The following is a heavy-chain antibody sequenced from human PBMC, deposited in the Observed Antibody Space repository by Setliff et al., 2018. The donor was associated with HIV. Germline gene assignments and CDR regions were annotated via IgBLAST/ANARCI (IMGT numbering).Heavy chain of an antibody. CDR2: IYTSGIT. D-gene: IGHD3-10*01. Sequence: ASETLSLTCTVSGDSISSYYWIWIRQPPGKGLEWIGYIYTSGITDYNPSLKSRVTISGDTSKNQFSLKLSSVTAADTAVYYCARDRRGYYYGSGSCYMDVWGTGTTVTVSS. CDR1: GDSISSYY. V-gene: IGHV4-4*08. J-gene: IGHJ6*03. CDR3: ARDRRGYYYGSGSCYMDV.